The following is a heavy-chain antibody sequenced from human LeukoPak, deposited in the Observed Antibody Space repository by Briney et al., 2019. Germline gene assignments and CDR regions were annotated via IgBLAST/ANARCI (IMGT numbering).Heavy chain of an antibody. CDR3: ARDFDYYDSSGYYSGAFDI. Sequence: GGFLRLSCAASGINFSSYLMQLGRQASGKGPGGVARINTGGRSKIYADFVEGRFTISRDNAKKTLYLQMNSLRAEDTAVYYCARDFDYYDSSGYYSGAFDIWGQGTMVTVSS. CDR1: GINFSSYL. J-gene: IGHJ3*02. D-gene: IGHD3-22*01. V-gene: IGHV3-74*01. CDR2: INTGGRSK.